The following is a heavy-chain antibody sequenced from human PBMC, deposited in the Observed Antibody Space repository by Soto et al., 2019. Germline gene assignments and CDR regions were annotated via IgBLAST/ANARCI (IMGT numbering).Heavy chain of an antibody. CDR3: ATNAGGGSYYYFDY. CDR2: IWYDGSNK. J-gene: IGHJ4*02. D-gene: IGHD1-26*01. V-gene: IGHV3-33*03. Sequence: GGSLRLSCAASGFTFSSYGMHWVRQAPGKGLEWVAVIWYDGSNKDYADSVKGRFTISRDNSKNTLYLQMNSLRAEDTAVYYCATNAGGGSYYYFDYWGQGTLVTVSS. CDR1: GFTFSSYG.